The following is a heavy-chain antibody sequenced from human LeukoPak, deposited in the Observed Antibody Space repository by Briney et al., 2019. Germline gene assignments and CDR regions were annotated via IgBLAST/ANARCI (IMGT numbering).Heavy chain of an antibody. CDR2: IIPIFGTA. J-gene: IGHJ6*03. V-gene: IGHV1-69*05. CDR1: GYTFTSYD. D-gene: IGHD6-13*01. Sequence: GASVKVSCKASGYTFTSYDINWVRQAPGQGLEWMGGIIPIFGTANYAQKFQGRVTITTDESTSTAYMELSSLRSEDTAVYYCARVPEAGQQLGGYYMDVWGKGTTVTVSS. CDR3: ARVPEAGQQLGGYYMDV.